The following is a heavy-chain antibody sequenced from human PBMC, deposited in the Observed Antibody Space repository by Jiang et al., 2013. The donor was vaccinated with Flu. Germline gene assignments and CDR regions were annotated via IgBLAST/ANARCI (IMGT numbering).Heavy chain of an antibody. J-gene: IGHJ5*02. Sequence: PGLVKPSQTLSLTCTVSGVSISSGDYSWSWLRQPPGKGLEWIGYIHHSGITHYNPSLRSRLIISGDTSKNQFSLTLSSVTAADTAVYYCARSYCGGDCPPPGLFDPWGQGTLVTVSS. CDR2: IHHSGIT. D-gene: IGHD2-21*02. CDR1: GVSISSGDYS. V-gene: IGHV4-30-4*08. CDR3: ARSYCGGDCPPPGLFDP.